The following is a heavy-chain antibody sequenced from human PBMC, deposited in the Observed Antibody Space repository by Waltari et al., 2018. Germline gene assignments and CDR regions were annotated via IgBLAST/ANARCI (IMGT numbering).Heavy chain of an antibody. Sequence: QVQLVQSGAEVKKPGSSVKVSCKASGGTFSSYAISWVRQAPGQGLEWMGGIIPILGIANYAQKCQGRVTITADKSTSTAYMELSSLRSEDTAVYYCASRGHCGGDCSNYYYYMDVWGKGTTVTVSS. V-gene: IGHV1-69*10. CDR2: IIPILGIA. CDR3: ASRGHCGGDCSNYYYYMDV. CDR1: GGTFSSYA. D-gene: IGHD2-21*01. J-gene: IGHJ6*03.